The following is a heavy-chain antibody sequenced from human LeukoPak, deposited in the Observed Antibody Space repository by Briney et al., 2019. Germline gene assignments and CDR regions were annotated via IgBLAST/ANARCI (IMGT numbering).Heavy chain of an antibody. V-gene: IGHV4-61*02. CDR1: GGSISSGSYY. CDR3: ARANGSHRDAFDI. CDR2: IYTSGST. J-gene: IGHJ3*02. D-gene: IGHD1-26*01. Sequence: SETLSLTCTVSGGSISSGSYYWSWIRPPAGKGLEWFGRIYTSGSTNYNPSLKSRVTISVDTSKNQFSLKLSSVTAADTAVYYCARANGSHRDAFDIWGQGTMVTVSS.